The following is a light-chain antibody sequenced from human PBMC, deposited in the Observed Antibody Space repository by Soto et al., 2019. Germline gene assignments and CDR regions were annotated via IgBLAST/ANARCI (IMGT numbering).Light chain of an antibody. CDR1: RTVDGNY. Sequence: EVVLTQSPGTLSLSPGERATLSCRASRTVDGNYLAWYHQKPGQPPRLLIHSASTRATGIQARFSGSGSGTEFTLTISSLQSEDFAVYFCQQYNNWPPVTFGPGTKVDI. CDR2: SAS. CDR3: QQYNNWPPVT. V-gene: IGKV3-15*01. J-gene: IGKJ3*01.